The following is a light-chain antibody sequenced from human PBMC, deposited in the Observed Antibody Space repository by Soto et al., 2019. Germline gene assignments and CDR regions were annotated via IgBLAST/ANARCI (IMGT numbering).Light chain of an antibody. V-gene: IGKV3-15*01. CDR3: QQYKSWPPIT. Sequence: IVLTQSPGTLSLSPGARATLSCRTRQGVSNTYVAWYQQKPGQAPRLLIYGASTRATGVPDRFSGTGSGTEFTLTISSLKSEDYAVYYCQQYKSWPPITFGQGTRLEIK. J-gene: IGKJ5*01. CDR2: GAS. CDR1: QGVSNT.